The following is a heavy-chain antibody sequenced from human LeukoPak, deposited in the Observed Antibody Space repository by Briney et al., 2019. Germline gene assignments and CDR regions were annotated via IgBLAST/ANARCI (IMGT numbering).Heavy chain of an antibody. CDR1: GGTFSSYA. Sequence: GASVKVSCKASGGTFSSYAISWVRQAPGQGLEWMGRIIPIFGTANYAQKFQGRVTITVDKSTSTAYMELSSLRSEDTAVYYCARDSALWFGERFDYWGQGTLVTVSS. D-gene: IGHD3-10*01. CDR3: ARDSALWFGERFDY. J-gene: IGHJ4*02. V-gene: IGHV1-69*06. CDR2: IIPIFGTA.